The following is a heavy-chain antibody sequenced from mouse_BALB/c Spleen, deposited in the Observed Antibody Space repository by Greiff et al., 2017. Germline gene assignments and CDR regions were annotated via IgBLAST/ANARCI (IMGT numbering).Heavy chain of an antibody. J-gene: IGHJ4*01. V-gene: IGHV5-4*02. CDR3: ARVGYDYAMDY. Sequence: DVMLVESGGGLVKPGGSLKLSCAASGFTFSDYYMYWVRQTPEKRLEWVATISDGGSYTYYPDSVKGRFTISRDNAKNNLYLQMSSLKSEDTAMYYCARVGYDYAMDYWGQGTSVTVSS. CDR1: GFTFSDYY. D-gene: IGHD2-14*01. CDR2: ISDGGSYT.